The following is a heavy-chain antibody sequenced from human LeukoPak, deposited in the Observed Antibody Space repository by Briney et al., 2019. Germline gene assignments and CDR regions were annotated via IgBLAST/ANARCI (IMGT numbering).Heavy chain of an antibody. J-gene: IGHJ4*02. CDR3: ARNNLLWFGEFPYYFDY. D-gene: IGHD3-10*01. V-gene: IGHV4-39*01. Sequence: SETLSLTCTVSGGSISSYYWGWIRQPPGKGLEWIGSIYYSGSTYYNPSLKSRVTISVDTSKNQFSLKLSSVTAADTAVYYCARNNLLWFGEFPYYFDYWGQGTLVTVSS. CDR1: GGSISSYY. CDR2: IYYSGST.